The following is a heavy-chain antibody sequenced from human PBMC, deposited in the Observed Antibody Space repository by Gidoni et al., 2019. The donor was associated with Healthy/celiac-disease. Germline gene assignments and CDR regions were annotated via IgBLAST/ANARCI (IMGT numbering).Heavy chain of an antibody. CDR2: ISSSSSYI. CDR3: ASTELAAAGTRGPFYYYMDV. V-gene: IGHV3-21*01. J-gene: IGHJ6*03. Sequence: EVQLVESGGGLVKPGGSLRLSCAASGFTFSSYSMNWVRQAPGKGLEWVSSISSSSSYIYYADSVKGRFTISRDNAKNSLYLQMNSLRAEDTAVYYCASTELAAAGTRGPFYYYMDVWGKGTTVTVSS. CDR1: GFTFSSYS. D-gene: IGHD6-13*01.